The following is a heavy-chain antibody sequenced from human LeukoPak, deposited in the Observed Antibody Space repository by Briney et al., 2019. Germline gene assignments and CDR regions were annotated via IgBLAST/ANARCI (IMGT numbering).Heavy chain of an antibody. CDR2: ISYDGSNK. CDR3: AKGGYYYDFWSGYFDY. J-gene: IGHJ4*02. D-gene: IGHD3-3*01. V-gene: IGHV3-30*18. Sequence: GRSLRLSCAASGLTFSSYGMHWVRQAPGKGLEWVAVISYDGSNKYYADSVKGRFTISRDNSKNTLYLQMNSLRAEDTAVYYCAKGGYYYDFWSGYFDYWGQGTLVTVSS. CDR1: GLTFSSYG.